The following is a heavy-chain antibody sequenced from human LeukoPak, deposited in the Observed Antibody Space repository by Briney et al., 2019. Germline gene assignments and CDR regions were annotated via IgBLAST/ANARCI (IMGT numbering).Heavy chain of an antibody. CDR3: AKDFRGRSFDY. J-gene: IGHJ4*02. CDR2: IKQDGSEK. Sequence: GGSLRLSCAASGFTFSSYWMSWVRQAPGKGLEWVANIKQDGSEKYYVDSVKGRFTISRDNSKNTLYLQMNSLRAEDTAVYYCAKDFRGRSFDYWGQGTLVTVSS. CDR1: GFTFSSYW. D-gene: IGHD5-12*01. V-gene: IGHV3-7*01.